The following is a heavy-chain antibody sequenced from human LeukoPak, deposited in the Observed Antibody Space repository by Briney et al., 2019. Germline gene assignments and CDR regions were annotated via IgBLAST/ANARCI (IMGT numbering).Heavy chain of an antibody. CDR2: ISPDDSDT. Sequence: GASLQISCKGSGYRFTDYWIGWVRQVPGKGLEWMGIISPDDSDTRDSPSYSPSFQGQVTISTDESISTAYLQWSSLNASDTAMYYCARYRGHYVSLPSPFDYWGQGTLVTVSS. CDR3: ARYRGHYVSLPSPFDY. J-gene: IGHJ4*02. D-gene: IGHD4-17*01. V-gene: IGHV5-51*01. CDR1: GYRFTDYW.